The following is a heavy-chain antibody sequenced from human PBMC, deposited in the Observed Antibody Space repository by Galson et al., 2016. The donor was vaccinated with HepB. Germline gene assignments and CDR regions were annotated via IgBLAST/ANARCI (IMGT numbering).Heavy chain of an antibody. Sequence: SLRLSCAASGFTLSGYGMHWVRQAPGKGLEWVAVIWYDGSNKYYEDSVKGRFTISRDSSKKTLYLQMNSLRAEDTAVYYCARHWKNYFYGMDVWGQGTTVTVSS. J-gene: IGHJ6*02. D-gene: IGHD1-1*01. V-gene: IGHV3-33*01. CDR3: ARHWKNYFYGMDV. CDR2: IWYDGSNK. CDR1: GFTLSGYG.